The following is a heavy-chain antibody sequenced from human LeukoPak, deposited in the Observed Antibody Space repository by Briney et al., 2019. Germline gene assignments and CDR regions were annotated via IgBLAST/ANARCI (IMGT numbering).Heavy chain of an antibody. CDR2: IYYSGST. CDR1: GGSISSYY. D-gene: IGHD2-2*01. CDR3: ARTIVVVPAYYFDY. Sequence: PSETLSLTCTVSGGSISSYYWSWIRQPPGKGLELIGYIYYSGSTNYNPSLKSRVTISVDTSKNQFSLKLSSVTAADTAVYYCARTIVVVPAYYFDYWGQGTLVTVSS. V-gene: IGHV4-59*01. J-gene: IGHJ4*02.